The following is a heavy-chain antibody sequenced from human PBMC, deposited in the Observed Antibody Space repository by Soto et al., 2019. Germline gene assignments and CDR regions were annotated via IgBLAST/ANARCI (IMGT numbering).Heavy chain of an antibody. D-gene: IGHD3-16*01. CDR2: IYTGGST. CDR3: TTYTGYGMDV. V-gene: IGHV3-53*02. CDR1: SFIVSSKY. Sequence: EVQMVETGGGLSQPGGSLRLSCAVSSFIVSSKYMTWVRQAPGKGLEWVSVIYTGGSTHYADSARGRFTISRDSSKNTLYLQMNSLRAEDAAVYYCTTYTGYGMDVWGQGTTVTVSS. J-gene: IGHJ6*02.